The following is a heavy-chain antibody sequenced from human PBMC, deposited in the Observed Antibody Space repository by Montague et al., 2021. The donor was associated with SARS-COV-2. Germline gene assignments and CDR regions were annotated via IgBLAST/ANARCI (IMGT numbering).Heavy chain of an antibody. V-gene: IGHV2-70*01. CDR3: ARMPIAAAGTLGEDYGYGMDV. D-gene: IGHD6-13*01. CDR2: IDWDDDK. CDR1: GFSLSTSGMC. Sequence: PALVKPTQTLTLTCTFSGFSLSTSGMCVSWIRQPPGKALEWLALIDWDDDKYYSTSLKTRLTISKDTSKNQVVLTMTNMDPVDTATYYCARMPIAAAGTLGEDYGYGMDVWGQGTTVTVSS. J-gene: IGHJ6*02.